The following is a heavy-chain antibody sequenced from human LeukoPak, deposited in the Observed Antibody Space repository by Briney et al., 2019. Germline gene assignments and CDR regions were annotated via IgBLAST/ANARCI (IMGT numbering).Heavy chain of an antibody. CDR1: GYIFTTYW. CDR2: IYPGDSET. V-gene: IGHV5-51*01. Sequence: GESLKISCKGSGYIFTTYWIGWVRQMPGKGLEWMGVIYPGDSETKCSPSFQGQVTISADKSISTAYLQWNSLRASDTAMYYCARHIGLGAITDWGQGTLVTVSS. D-gene: IGHD3/OR15-3a*01. CDR3: ARHIGLGAITD. J-gene: IGHJ4*02.